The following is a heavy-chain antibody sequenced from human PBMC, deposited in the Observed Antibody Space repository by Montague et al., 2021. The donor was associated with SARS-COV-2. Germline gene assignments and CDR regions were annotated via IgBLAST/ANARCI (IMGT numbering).Heavy chain of an antibody. Sequence: CAISGDSVSSNSAAWNWIRQSPPRGLEWLGRTYYRSKWYNDYAVSVKSRITINPDTSKNQFSLQLNSVTAEDTAVYYCARAFTDWLRYYGMDVWGQGTTVTVSS. CDR2: TYYRSKWYN. CDR1: GDSVSSNSAA. J-gene: IGHJ6*02. V-gene: IGHV6-1*01. D-gene: IGHD3-9*01. CDR3: ARAFTDWLRYYGMDV.